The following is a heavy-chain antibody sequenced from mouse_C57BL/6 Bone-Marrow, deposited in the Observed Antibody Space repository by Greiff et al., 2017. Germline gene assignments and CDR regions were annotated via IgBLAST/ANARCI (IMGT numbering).Heavy chain of an antibody. CDR2: IDPSDSYT. Sequence: QVQLQQPGAELVKPGASVKLSCKASGYTFTSYWMQWVKQRPGQGLEWIGEIDPSDSYTNYNQKFKGKATLTIDTSSSTAYMQLSSLTSEDSAVYYCAFFYYGGFWGQGTTLTVSS. CDR3: AFFYYGGF. V-gene: IGHV1-50*01. D-gene: IGHD1-1*01. CDR1: GYTFTSYW. J-gene: IGHJ2*01.